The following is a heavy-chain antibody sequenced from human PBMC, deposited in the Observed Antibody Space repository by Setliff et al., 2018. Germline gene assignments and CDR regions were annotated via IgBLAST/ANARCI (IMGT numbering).Heavy chain of an antibody. CDR2: IYHRGRK. CDR1: GASINSGHY. Sequence: SETLSLTCAVSGASINSGHYWGWIRQPPGKGLEWIATIYHRGRKYYNPSLQSRVPVSLDTSKNHFSLRLTSMTAADTAVYYCARDPHYDPTYSLPGHAFDFWGQGIMVTVSS. V-gene: IGHV4-38-2*02. D-gene: IGHD3-22*01. CDR3: ARDPHYDPTYSLPGHAFDF. J-gene: IGHJ3*01.